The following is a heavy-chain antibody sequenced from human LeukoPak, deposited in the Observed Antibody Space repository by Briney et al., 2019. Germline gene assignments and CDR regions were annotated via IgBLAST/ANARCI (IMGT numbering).Heavy chain of an antibody. CDR2: INHSGST. CDR1: GGSFSGYY. V-gene: IGHV4-34*01. CDR3: ARKAPYYSDGSGTLGTYYFDN. D-gene: IGHD3-22*01. Sequence: SETLSLTCAVHGGSFSGYYWSWIRQPPGKGLEWIGEINHSGSTNYNPSLKSRVTISVDTSKNQFSLKLRSVTAADTAVYYCARKAPYYSDGSGTLGTYYFDNWGQGTLVTVSS. J-gene: IGHJ4*02.